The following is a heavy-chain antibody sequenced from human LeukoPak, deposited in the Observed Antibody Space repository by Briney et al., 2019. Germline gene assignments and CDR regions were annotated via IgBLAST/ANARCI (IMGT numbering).Heavy chain of an antibody. CDR3: ARGNTAYYYYYYMDV. D-gene: IGHD2/OR15-2a*01. J-gene: IGHJ6*03. Sequence: SETLSLTCTVSGGSISSYYWSWIRQPPGKGLEWIGYIYYSGSINYNPSLKSRVTISVDTSKNQFSLKLSSVTAADTAVYYCARGNTAYYYYYYMDVWGKGTTVTISS. CDR1: GGSISSYY. V-gene: IGHV4-59*01. CDR2: IYYSGSI.